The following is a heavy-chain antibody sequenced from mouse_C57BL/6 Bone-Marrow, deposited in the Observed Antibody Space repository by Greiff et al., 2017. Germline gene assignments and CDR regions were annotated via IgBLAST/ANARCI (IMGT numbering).Heavy chain of an antibody. J-gene: IGHJ4*01. Sequence: VQLQQSGAELVRPGASVKLSCTASGFNIKDDYMHWVKQRPEQGLEWIGWIDPENGDTEYASKFQGKATITADTSSNTAYLQLSSLTSEDTAVYYCTTDGYLYYYAMDYWGQGTSVTVSS. CDR3: TTDGYLYYYAMDY. CDR2: IDPENGDT. V-gene: IGHV14-4*01. CDR1: GFNIKDDY. D-gene: IGHD2-3*01.